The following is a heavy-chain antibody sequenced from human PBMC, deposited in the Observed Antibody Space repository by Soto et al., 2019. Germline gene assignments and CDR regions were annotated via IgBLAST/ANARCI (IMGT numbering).Heavy chain of an antibody. CDR3: AKETYMRLTITISQDV. Sequence: PGGSLRLSCAASGFTFSSYAMSWVRQAPGKGLEWVSAISGSGGSTYYADSVKGRFTISRDNSKNTLYLQMNSLRAEDTAVYYCAKETYMRLTITISQDVWGQGTTVTVSS. CDR1: GFTFSSYA. V-gene: IGHV3-23*01. D-gene: IGHD3-3*01. J-gene: IGHJ6*02. CDR2: ISGSGGST.